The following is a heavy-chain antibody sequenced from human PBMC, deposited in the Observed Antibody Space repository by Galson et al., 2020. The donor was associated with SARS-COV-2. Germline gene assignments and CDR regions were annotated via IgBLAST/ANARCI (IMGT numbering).Heavy chain of an antibody. CDR3: ARETGDYSSSWFDY. CDR2: ISYDGNNK. CDR1: GFTFSRYI. J-gene: IGHJ4*02. V-gene: IGHV3-30*04. Sequence: LSLTCAASGFTFSRYIMHWVRQAPGKGLEWVAAISYDGNNKHYADSVKGRFTISRDNSKSQLYLQMNSRGAEDTTVYYCARETGDYSSSWFDYWGQGALGPVSS. D-gene: IGHD6-13*01.